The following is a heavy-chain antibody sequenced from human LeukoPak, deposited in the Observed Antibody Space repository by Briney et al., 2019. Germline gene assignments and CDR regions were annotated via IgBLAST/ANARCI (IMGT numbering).Heavy chain of an antibody. D-gene: IGHD1-26*01. J-gene: IGHJ4*02. CDR1: GGTFSSDA. V-gene: IGHV1-69*13. Sequence: GASVKVSCKASGGTFSSDAISWVRQAPGQGLEWVGVFIPIFRAANYAQELQGRVTITANESASAVYMELSSLRSDDTAVYYCATAYSGSYYFDYWGQGTLVTVSS. CDR3: ATAYSGSYYFDY. CDR2: FIPIFRAA.